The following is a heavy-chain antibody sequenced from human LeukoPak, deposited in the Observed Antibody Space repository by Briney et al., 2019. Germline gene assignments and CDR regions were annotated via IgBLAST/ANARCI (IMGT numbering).Heavy chain of an antibody. CDR3: ARGADCSSTSCYGYYYGMDV. CDR1: GGTFISYA. CDR2: IIPILGIA. V-gene: IGHV1-69*04. J-gene: IGHJ6*02. D-gene: IGHD2-2*01. Sequence: SVKVSCKASGGTFISYAISWVRQAPGQGLEWMGRIIPILGIANYAQKFQGRVTITADKSTSTAYMELSSLRSEDTAVYYCARGADCSSTSCYGYYYGMDVWGQGTTVTVSS.